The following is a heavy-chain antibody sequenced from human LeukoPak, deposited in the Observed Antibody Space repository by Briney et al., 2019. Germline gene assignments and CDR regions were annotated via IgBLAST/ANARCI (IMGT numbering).Heavy chain of an antibody. CDR3: ARQSGYYYGYYYYYMDV. Sequence: GGSLRLSCAASGFTVSSNYMSWVRQAPGKGLEWVSVIYSGGSTYYADSVKGRFTISRDNSKNTLYLQMNSLRAEDTAVYYCARQSGYYYGYYYYYMDVWGKGTTVTVSS. CDR1: GFTVSSNY. CDR2: IYSGGST. V-gene: IGHV3-53*01. J-gene: IGHJ6*03. D-gene: IGHD3-22*01.